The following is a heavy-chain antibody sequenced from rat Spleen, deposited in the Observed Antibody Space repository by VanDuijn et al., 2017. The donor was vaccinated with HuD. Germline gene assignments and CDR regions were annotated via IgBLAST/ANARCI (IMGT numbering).Heavy chain of an antibody. CDR2: ITNASGRT. D-gene: IGHD1-11*01. CDR1: GFTFNNYW. Sequence: EVQLVQSGGGLVQPGRSLKLSCVASGFTFNNYWMTWIRQAPGRGLEWVASITNASGRTYYSDFVKGRFTISRDNAKSTLYLQMNSLQTDDTAIYFCTRTYGGYTSNWFPYWGQGSLVTVSS. CDR3: TRTYGGYTSNWFPY. J-gene: IGHJ3*01. V-gene: IGHV5-31*01.